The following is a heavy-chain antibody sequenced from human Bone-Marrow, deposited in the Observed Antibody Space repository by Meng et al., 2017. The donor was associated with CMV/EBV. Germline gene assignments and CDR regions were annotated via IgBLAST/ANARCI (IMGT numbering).Heavy chain of an antibody. J-gene: IGHJ4*02. Sequence: GESLKISCKGSGYMFSVYWIAWVRQMPGKGLEWVGIIYPGDSATRYSPSLQGQVTISVDKSISTAYLQWSSLRASDTAIYYCARQGHGVPLDFWGQGTLVPVSS. V-gene: IGHV5-51*01. CDR2: IYPGDSAT. CDR1: GYMFSVYW. CDR3: ARQGHGVPLDF. D-gene: IGHD2-8*01.